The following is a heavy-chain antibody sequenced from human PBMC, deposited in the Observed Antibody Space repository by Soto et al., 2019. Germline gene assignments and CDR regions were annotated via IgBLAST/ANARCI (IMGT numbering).Heavy chain of an antibody. V-gene: IGHV4-59*01. CDR1: GGSIGSYY. CDR2: IYYSGST. D-gene: IGHD2-15*01. CDR3: AGCDYYYYMDV. J-gene: IGHJ6*03. Sequence: SETLSLTCTVSGGSIGSYYWMWIRQPPGKGLEWIGNIYYSGSTNYNPSLKSRVTISVDTSKNQFSLILSSVTAADTAVYYCAGCDYYYYMDVWGKGTTVTVSS.